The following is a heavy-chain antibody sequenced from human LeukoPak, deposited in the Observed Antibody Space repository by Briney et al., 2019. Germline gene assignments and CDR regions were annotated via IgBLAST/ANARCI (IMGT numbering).Heavy chain of an antibody. D-gene: IGHD1-26*01. CDR2: ISSSSSTI. CDR1: GFTFSSYS. J-gene: IGHJ4*02. CDR3: ARESGSGSYLGPRIFDY. Sequence: PGGSLRLSCAASGFTFSSYSMNWVRQAPGKGLEWVSYISSSSSTIYYADSVKGRFTISRDNAKNSLYLQMNSLRAEDTAVYYCARESGSGSYLGPRIFDYWGQGTLVTVSS. V-gene: IGHV3-48*01.